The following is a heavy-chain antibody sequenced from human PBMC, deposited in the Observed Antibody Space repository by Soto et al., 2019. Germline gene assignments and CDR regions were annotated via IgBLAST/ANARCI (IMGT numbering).Heavy chain of an antibody. CDR3: AKGDLVVPAAGSDY. CDR1: GFTFSSYA. D-gene: IGHD2-2*01. J-gene: IGHJ4*02. V-gene: IGHV3-23*01. CDR2: ISGSGGST. Sequence: EVQLLESEGSLVQPGGSLSITCAASGFTFSSYAMSWVRQAPGKGLEWVSAISGSGGSTYYADSVKGRFTISRDNSKNTLYLQMNGLRAEDTAVYYCAKGDLVVPAAGSDYWGQGTLVTVSS.